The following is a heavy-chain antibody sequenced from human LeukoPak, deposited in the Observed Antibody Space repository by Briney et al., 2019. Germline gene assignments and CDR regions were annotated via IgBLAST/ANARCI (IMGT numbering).Heavy chain of an antibody. D-gene: IGHD6-19*01. CDR1: GGSISSYY. CDR2: IYYSGST. V-gene: IGHV4-59*01. J-gene: IGHJ4*02. Sequence: SETLSLTCTVSGGSISSYYWSWIRQPPGKGLEWIGYIYYSGSTNYNPSLKSRVTISVDTSKNQFSLKLSSVTAADTAVYYCARVGLRSGWSWSFDYWGQGTLVTVSS. CDR3: ARVGLRSGWSWSFDY.